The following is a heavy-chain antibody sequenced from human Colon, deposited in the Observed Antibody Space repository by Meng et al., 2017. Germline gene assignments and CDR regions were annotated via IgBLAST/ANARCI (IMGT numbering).Heavy chain of an antibody. CDR3: AKSATCAGGTCYSYPND. D-gene: IGHD2-15*01. V-gene: IGHV3-23*01. Sequence: GGSLRPSCAASGFTFSTYALNWVRQAPGQGRGWVATILSSGGKTQYADSVKGRFTICRDISKKTLYLQMNSLRADDTATYYCAKSATCAGGTCYSYPNDWGQGTVVTVSS. CDR2: ILSSGGKT. J-gene: IGHJ4*02. CDR1: GFTFSTYA.